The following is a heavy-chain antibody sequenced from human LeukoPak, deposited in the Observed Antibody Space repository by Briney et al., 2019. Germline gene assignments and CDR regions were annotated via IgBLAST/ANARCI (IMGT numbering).Heavy chain of an antibody. V-gene: IGHV3-30*03. CDR3: ASLLEGYSGSHADY. CDR2: ISYDESNK. Sequence: GGSLRLSCAASGFTFSTYDMHWVRQAPGKGLEWVAVISYDESNKFYAESVKGRFTISRDNSKNTVYLQMNSLRGEDTAVYYCASLLEGYSGSHADYWGQGTLVSVSS. J-gene: IGHJ4*02. CDR1: GFTFSTYD. D-gene: IGHD6-13*01.